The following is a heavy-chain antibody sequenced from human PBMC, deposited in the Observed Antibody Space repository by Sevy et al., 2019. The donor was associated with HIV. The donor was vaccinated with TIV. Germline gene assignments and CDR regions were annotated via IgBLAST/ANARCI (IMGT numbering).Heavy chain of an antibody. CDR1: GFTFSSYG. J-gene: IGHJ3*01. D-gene: IGHD3-9*01. V-gene: IGHV3-30*18. CDR2: ISYDGSNK. CDR3: AKDTHRDDILTGYRTQDAFDF. Sequence: GGSLRLSCAASGFTFSSYGMHWVRQAPGKGLEWVAVISYDGSNKYYADSVKGRFTISRDNSKNTLYLKMNSLRAEDTARYCSAKDTHRDDILTGYRTQDAFDFWGQGTMVTVSS.